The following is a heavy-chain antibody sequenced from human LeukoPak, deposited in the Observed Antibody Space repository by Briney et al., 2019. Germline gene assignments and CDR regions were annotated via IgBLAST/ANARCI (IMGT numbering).Heavy chain of an antibody. CDR1: GFSFSSCG. V-gene: IGHV3-30*03. CDR2: ISYDGSKK. D-gene: IGHD1-26*01. Sequence: GGSLRLSCAASGFSFSSCGMHWVRQGPGKGLEWVAVISYDGSKKYYVDSVKGRFTISRDNSKNMLYLQMNSLRAEDTAVYYCARDVGALVGATIFDYWGQGTLVTVSS. CDR3: ARDVGALVGATIFDY. J-gene: IGHJ4*02.